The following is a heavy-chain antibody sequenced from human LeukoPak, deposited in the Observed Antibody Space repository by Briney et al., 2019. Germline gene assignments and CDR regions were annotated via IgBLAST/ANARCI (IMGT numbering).Heavy chain of an antibody. CDR3: ARSRVANDWFDP. Sequence: PSETLSLTCSVSGGSITSLYWSWARQPPGKGLEYVGYVHHTGVTNYNPSLRGRVTVSMDASKNQFSLKLSSVTAADTAVYYCARSRVANDWFDPWGQGTLVTVSS. CDR1: GGSITSLY. J-gene: IGHJ5*02. D-gene: IGHD2-15*01. CDR2: VHHTGVT. V-gene: IGHV4-59*11.